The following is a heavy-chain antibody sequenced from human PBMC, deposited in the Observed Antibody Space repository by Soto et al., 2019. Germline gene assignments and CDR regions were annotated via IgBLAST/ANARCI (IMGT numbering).Heavy chain of an antibody. V-gene: IGHV1-18*01. CDR3: ARNQVVAATHSDYYYGMDV. J-gene: IGHJ6*02. CDR2: ISAYNGNT. CDR1: GYTFTSYG. D-gene: IGHD2-15*01. Sequence: ASVKVSCKASGYTFTSYGISWVRQAPGQGLEWMGWISAYNGNTNYAQKLQGRVTMTTDTSTSTAYMELRSLRSDDTAVYYCARNQVVAATHSDYYYGMDVWGQGTTVTVSS.